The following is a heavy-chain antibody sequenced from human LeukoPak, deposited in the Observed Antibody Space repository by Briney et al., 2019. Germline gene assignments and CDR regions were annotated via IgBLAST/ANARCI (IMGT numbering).Heavy chain of an antibody. CDR2: ISGSGGST. CDR1: GFTFSCYA. CDR3: AKDKGSGYPYYFDY. J-gene: IGHJ4*02. V-gene: IGHV3-23*01. Sequence: GGSLRISCAASGFTFSCYAMSCDRQAPEKGLEWVSAISGSGGSTYYADSEKGRFTISIDNSKNTLYLQMNSLRAEDTAVYYCAKDKGSGYPYYFDYWVQGTLVTVSS. D-gene: IGHD3-22*01.